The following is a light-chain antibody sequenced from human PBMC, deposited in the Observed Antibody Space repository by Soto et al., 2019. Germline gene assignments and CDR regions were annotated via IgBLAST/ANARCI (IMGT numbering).Light chain of an antibody. CDR2: GNK. V-gene: IGLV1-40*01. CDR1: RSNIGSGFD. Sequence: QSVLTQPPSVSGAPGQSVTIPCTGSRSNIGSGFDVHWYQQVPGTAPKLLIFGNKNRPSGVPDRFSGSKSGSSASLAIAGLQAEDEADYFCQSYDNSLRVLFGGGTKLTVL. J-gene: IGLJ2*01. CDR3: QSYDNSLRVL.